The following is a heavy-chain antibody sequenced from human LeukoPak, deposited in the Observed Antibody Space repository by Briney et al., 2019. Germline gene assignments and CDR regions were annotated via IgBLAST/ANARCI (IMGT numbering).Heavy chain of an antibody. D-gene: IGHD2-15*01. CDR3: ARGPRIVVAANNLFAP. Sequence: SETLSLTCAVYGGSFSGYYWSWIRQPPGKGLEWIGEINHSGSTNYNPSLKSRVTMSVDTSKNQFSLKLSSVTAADTAVYYCARGPRIVVAANNLFAPWGQGTLVTVSS. CDR1: GGSFSGYY. CDR2: INHSGST. J-gene: IGHJ5*02. V-gene: IGHV4-34*01.